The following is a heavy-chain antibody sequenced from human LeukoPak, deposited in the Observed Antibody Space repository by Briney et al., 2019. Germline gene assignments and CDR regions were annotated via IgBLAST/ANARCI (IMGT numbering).Heavy chain of an antibody. Sequence: GGSLRLSCAASAFTFRSYAMHGVRQAPGKGLEWVSAITDSGDSTYYVDSVKGRFTISRDNSKNTLYLEMSSLRVEDTAVYYCAKPKNIRDYYYMNAWGNGTTVMVSS. V-gene: IGHV3-23*01. D-gene: IGHD2/OR15-2a*01. CDR2: ITDSGDST. CDR3: AKPKNIRDYYYMNA. J-gene: IGHJ6*03. CDR1: AFTFRSYA.